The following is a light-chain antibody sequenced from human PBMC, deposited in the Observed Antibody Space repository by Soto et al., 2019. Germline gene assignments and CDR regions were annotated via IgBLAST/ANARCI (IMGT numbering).Light chain of an antibody. Sequence: EIVLTQSPGTLSLSVGERATLSCRASQSVSGYLAWYQQTPGQAPRLLIYDASNRATGIPDRFSGSGSGTDFTLTIYRLEPEDFTVYYCQQYGSSPLTFGGGTTVDIK. V-gene: IGKV3-20*01. J-gene: IGKJ4*01. CDR1: QSVSGY. CDR3: QQYGSSPLT. CDR2: DAS.